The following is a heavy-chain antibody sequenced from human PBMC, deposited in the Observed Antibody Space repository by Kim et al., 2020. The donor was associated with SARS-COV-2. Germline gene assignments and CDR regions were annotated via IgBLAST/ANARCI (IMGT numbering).Heavy chain of an antibody. V-gene: IGHV3-33*08. Sequence: GGSLRLSCAASGFTFSNYGMHWVRQAPGKGLEWVARIWYDGSNKYYADSVKGRFTISRDDSKNTLYLQMNSLRAEDTAVYYCARDASSNCGGDCFSRYFQHWGPGTPVTASS. CDR1: GFTFSNYG. J-gene: IGHJ1*01. CDR2: IWYDGSNK. D-gene: IGHD2-21*02. CDR3: ARDASSNCGGDCFSRYFQH.